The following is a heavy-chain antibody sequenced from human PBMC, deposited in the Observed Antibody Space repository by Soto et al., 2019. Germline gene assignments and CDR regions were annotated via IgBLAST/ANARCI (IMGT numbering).Heavy chain of an antibody. D-gene: IGHD5-12*01. CDR3: AKERRYSFDAFDI. CDR2: ISYDGSEK. V-gene: IGHV3-30*18. CDR1: GFTFNFFG. J-gene: IGHJ3*02. Sequence: QEHLVESGGGVVQAWRSLRLSGAASGFTFNFFGMHWVRQAPGKGLEWVAVISYDGSEKYYADSVKGRFTMSRDNSKNMVYLEMSSLRPEDTSVYYCAKERRYSFDAFDIWGHGTIVTVSS.